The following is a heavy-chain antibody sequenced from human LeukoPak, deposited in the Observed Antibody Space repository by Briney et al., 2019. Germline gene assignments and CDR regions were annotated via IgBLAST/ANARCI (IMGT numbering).Heavy chain of an antibody. Sequence: GGSLRLSCAGSGFTFSNHQMNWVRRAPGKGLEWVAKIKQDGGEKHYVDSVKGRFTISRDNAKNSLHLQMNSLRVEDTAMYYCARWNYDSGSWVLDYWGQGTLVTVSS. CDR3: ARWNYDSGSWVLDY. D-gene: IGHD3-10*01. V-gene: IGHV3-7*05. CDR2: IKQDGGEK. J-gene: IGHJ4*02. CDR1: GFTFSNHQ.